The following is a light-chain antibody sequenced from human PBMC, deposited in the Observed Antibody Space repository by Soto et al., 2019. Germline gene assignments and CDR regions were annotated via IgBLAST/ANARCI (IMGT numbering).Light chain of an antibody. CDR2: EVS. CDR1: SSDVGGYNY. Sequence: QSALTQPASVSGSPGQSITISCTGTSSDVGGYNYVSWFQQYPGKVPKLMIYEVSNRPSGVSNRFSGSKSGNTASLTISGLQAEDEADYYCSSYTRSNTWVFGGGTKLTVL. V-gene: IGLV2-14*01. CDR3: SSYTRSNTWV. J-gene: IGLJ3*02.